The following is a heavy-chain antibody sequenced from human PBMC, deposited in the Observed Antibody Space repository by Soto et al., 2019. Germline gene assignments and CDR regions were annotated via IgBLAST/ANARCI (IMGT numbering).Heavy chain of an antibody. Sequence: VGSLRLSCAASGFTFSSYAMAWVRQAPGKGLEWVSSISGSGDRTYYADSVKGRFTISRDNSKNTLSLQMNRLRAEDTALYYCARGPYTSSSEWFDPWGQGTLVTVSS. CDR2: ISGSGDRT. CDR1: GFTFSSYA. D-gene: IGHD6-6*01. J-gene: IGHJ5*02. V-gene: IGHV3-23*01. CDR3: ARGPYTSSSEWFDP.